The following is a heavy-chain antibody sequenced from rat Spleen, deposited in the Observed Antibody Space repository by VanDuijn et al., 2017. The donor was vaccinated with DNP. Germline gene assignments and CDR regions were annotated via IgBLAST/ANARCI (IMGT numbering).Heavy chain of an antibody. CDR2: IWSGGST. CDR3: SRYGEYSALDA. D-gene: IGHD1-11*01. CDR1: GFSLTSYG. Sequence: QVQLKESGPGLVQPSRTLSLTCTVSGFSLTSYGVSWVRQPPGKGLEWIAAIWSGGSTDYNSALKSRLSISRDTSKSQVFLKMSSLQTEDTAIYYCSRYGEYSALDAWGQGTSVTVSS. J-gene: IGHJ4*01. V-gene: IGHV2-4*01.